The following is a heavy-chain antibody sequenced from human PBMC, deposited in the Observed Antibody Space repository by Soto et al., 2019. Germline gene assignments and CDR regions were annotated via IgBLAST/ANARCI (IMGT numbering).Heavy chain of an antibody. CDR1: GYTFTSYT. Sequence: ASVKVSCKASGYTFTSYTMHWVRQAPGQRLEWMGWINGGNGNTKYSQKFQGRVTFTRDTSASTAYMELSSLRSEDTAVYYCARGDYQYSIDYWGQGTLVTVSS. CDR3: ARGDYQYSIDY. J-gene: IGHJ4*02. V-gene: IGHV1-3*01. CDR2: INGGNGNT. D-gene: IGHD2-2*01.